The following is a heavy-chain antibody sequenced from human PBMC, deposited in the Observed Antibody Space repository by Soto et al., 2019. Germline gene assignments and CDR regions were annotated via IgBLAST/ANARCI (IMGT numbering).Heavy chain of an antibody. CDR2: MYHSGST. CDR3: AKETMLYFYYGMDV. D-gene: IGHD3-16*01. V-gene: IGHV4-30-2*01. J-gene: IGHJ6*02. CDR1: GVSISSGGYS. Sequence: TLSLTCAVSGVSISSGGYSWSWIRQPPGKGLEWIGYMYHSGSTYYNPSLKSRVTISIDRSKNQFSLKLSSVTAADQAVYYCAKETMLYFYYGMDVWGQGTTVTISS.